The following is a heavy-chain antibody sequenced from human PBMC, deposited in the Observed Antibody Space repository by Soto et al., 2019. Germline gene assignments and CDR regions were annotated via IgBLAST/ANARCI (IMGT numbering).Heavy chain of an antibody. V-gene: IGHV3-30-3*01. D-gene: IGHD6-19*01. CDR2: ISYDGSNK. Sequence: QVQLVESGGGVVQPGRSLRLSCAASGFTFSRYAMHWVRQAPGKGLEWVAVISYDGSNKYYADSVKGRFIISRDNSKNTLYLQMNSLRAEDTAVYYCARDIPPRDSGWYGYYYYYGMDVWGQGTTVTVSS. CDR3: ARDIPPRDSGWYGYYYYYGMDV. J-gene: IGHJ6*02. CDR1: GFTFSRYA.